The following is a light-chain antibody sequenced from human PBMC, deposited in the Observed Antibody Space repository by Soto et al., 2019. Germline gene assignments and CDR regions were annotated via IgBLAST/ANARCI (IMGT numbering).Light chain of an antibody. CDR3: QQYGGSTRT. V-gene: IGKV3-20*01. CDR2: GAS. CDR1: QSVSSSH. Sequence: EIVLTQSPDTLSLSPGETATLSCGASQSVSSSHIAWYQQKPGQSPRLLIDGASSRASGIPDRFSGSGSGTDFTLSISRLEPEDFAVYYCQQYGGSTRTFGQGTKVEIK. J-gene: IGKJ1*01.